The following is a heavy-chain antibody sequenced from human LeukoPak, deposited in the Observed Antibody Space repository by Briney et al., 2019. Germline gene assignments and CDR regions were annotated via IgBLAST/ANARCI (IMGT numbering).Heavy chain of an antibody. J-gene: IGHJ4*02. Sequence: GGSLRLSCVASGFTFNAFGMHWVRLAPGKGLEWVAFIRYDGNDKYYSGSVEGRFTISRDNPKNTLYLQMNSLRVEDTSFYYCVKRGATARRTYFFDSWGQGALVTVSS. CDR1: GFTFNAFG. CDR2: IRYDGNDK. D-gene: IGHD1-26*01. V-gene: IGHV3-30*02. CDR3: VKRGATARRTYFFDS.